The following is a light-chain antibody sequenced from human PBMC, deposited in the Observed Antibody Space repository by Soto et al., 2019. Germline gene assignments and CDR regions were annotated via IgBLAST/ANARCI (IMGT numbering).Light chain of an antibody. CDR2: GAS. V-gene: IGKV3-20*01. J-gene: IGKJ1*01. CDR1: QSVSSSY. CDR3: QQYGSSSWT. Sequence: EVVLSQSPGTLSLYPGERATLSCRASQSVSSSYLAWYQQKPGQAPRLLIYGASSRATGIPDRFSGSGSGTDFTLTISRLEPEDFAVYYCQQYGSSSWTFGQGSMV.